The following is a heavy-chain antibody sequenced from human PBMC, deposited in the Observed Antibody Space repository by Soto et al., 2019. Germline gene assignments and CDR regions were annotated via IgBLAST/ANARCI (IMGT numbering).Heavy chain of an antibody. V-gene: IGHV3-23*01. D-gene: IGHD3-10*01. CDR3: AKEDTMVRGLYYYYGMDV. CDR1: GFTFXSYA. Sequence: GGSLRLSCAASGFTFXSYAMSWVRQAPGKGLEWVSAISGSGGSTYYADSVKGRFTISRDNSKNTLYLQMNSLRAEDTAVYYCAKEDTMVRGLYYYYGMDVWGQGTTVTVSS. CDR2: ISGSGGST. J-gene: IGHJ6*02.